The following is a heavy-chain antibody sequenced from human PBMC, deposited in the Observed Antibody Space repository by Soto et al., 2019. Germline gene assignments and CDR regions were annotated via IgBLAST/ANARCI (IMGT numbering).Heavy chain of an antibody. J-gene: IGHJ4*02. V-gene: IGHV4-59*01. Sequence: SETLSLTCTVSGGSISSYYWSWIRQPPGKGLEWIGYIYYSGSTNYNPSLKSRVTISVDTSKNQFSLKLSSVTAADTAVYYCARTPRPHGHIRPKLYFDYWGQGTLVTVSS. CDR3: ARTPRPHGHIRPKLYFDY. D-gene: IGHD2-21*01. CDR2: IYYSGST. CDR1: GGSISSYY.